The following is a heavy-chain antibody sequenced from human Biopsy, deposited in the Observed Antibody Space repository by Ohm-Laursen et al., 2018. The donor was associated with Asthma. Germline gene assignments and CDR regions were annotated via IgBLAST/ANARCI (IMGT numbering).Heavy chain of an antibody. CDR2: VSYDGGVA. V-gene: IGHV3-30*18. CDR3: AKERYYDFWSGYPI. Sequence: SLRLSCSASGFVFRSHAMHWVRQAPGKGLEWVAVVSYDGGVAHYADSMKGRFTISRDNAKSTLYLQMNSLRAEDTAVYYCAKERYYDFWSGYPIWGQGTMVTVSS. CDR1: GFVFRSHA. J-gene: IGHJ3*02. D-gene: IGHD3-3*01.